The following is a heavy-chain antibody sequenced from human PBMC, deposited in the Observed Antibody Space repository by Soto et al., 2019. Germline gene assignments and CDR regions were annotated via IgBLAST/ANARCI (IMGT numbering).Heavy chain of an antibody. CDR3: ARLPVVVIALGYFDP. D-gene: IGHD2-21*01. V-gene: IGHV4-59*08. Sequence: PSETLSLTCSVSGGSISSYDWGWIRQPPGKGLEWIGYIYYSGSTYYNPSLKSRLTISLDTSKNQFSLRLSSVTAADTAIYYCARLPVVVIALGYFDPWGPGTLVTVSS. J-gene: IGHJ5*02. CDR1: GGSISSYD. CDR2: IYYSGST.